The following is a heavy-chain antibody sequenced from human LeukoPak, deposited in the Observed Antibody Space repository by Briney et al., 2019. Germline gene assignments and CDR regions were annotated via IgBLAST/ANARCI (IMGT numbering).Heavy chain of an antibody. CDR1: GYTFTNFG. CDR2: ITPYNGNT. V-gene: IGHV1-18*01. J-gene: IGHJ4*02. CDR3: AKGSDPFRWFGEFNVKLPRPIRHYYFDS. D-gene: IGHD3-10*01. Sequence: GASVKVSCKASGYTFTNFGISWVRQAPGQGLEWMGWITPYNGNTNYAQKLQGRVTLTTDTSTSTAYMELRSLRSDDTAVYYCAKGSDPFRWFGEFNVKLPRPIRHYYFDSWGQGTLVTVSS.